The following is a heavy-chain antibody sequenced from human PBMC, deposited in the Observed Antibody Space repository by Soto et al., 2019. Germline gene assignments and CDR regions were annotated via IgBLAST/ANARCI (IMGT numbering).Heavy chain of an antibody. CDR3: AREFADYARCRSYLDY. V-gene: IGHV6-1*01. D-gene: IGHD3-10*01. CDR1: GASVSGNSAA. Sequence: SQTLSLACAIFGASVSGNSAAWNWIRQSPSRVLEWLGRTYYRSSGYNDYAVSVKSRITVTPDTSKNQFSLHLNSVTPDDTAVYSCAREFADYARCRSYLDYCRKRPLVTASS. J-gene: IGHJ4*02. CDR2: TYYRSSGYN.